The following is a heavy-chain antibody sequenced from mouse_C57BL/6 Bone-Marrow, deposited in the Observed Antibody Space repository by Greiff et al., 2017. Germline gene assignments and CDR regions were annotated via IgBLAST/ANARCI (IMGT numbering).Heavy chain of an antibody. Sequence: EVQLQQSGAELVRPGASVTLSCTASGFNIKDDYMHWVKQRPEQGLEWIGWIDTENGDTEYASKFQGKATITADTSSNTADLQLSSLTSEDTAVYYCTTGLRRFAYWGQGTLVTVAA. CDR1: GFNIKDDY. V-gene: IGHV14-4*01. D-gene: IGHD2-2*01. J-gene: IGHJ3*01. CDR3: TTGLRRFAY. CDR2: IDTENGDT.